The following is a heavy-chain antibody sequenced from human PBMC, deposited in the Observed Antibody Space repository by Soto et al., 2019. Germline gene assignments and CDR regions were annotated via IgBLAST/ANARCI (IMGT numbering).Heavy chain of an antibody. CDR3: ARQRRSGYDDWYFDL. CDR2: IYYSGGT. CDR1: GGSINSGAFH. V-gene: IGHV4-31*03. J-gene: IGHJ2*01. Sequence: QVQLQESGPGLVKPSQTVSLTCTVSGGSINSGAFHWTWVRQHPGKGLEWIGYIYYSGGTYYNPSLRSRVIISIDTSKDHFSLKLSSVTAADTAVYYCARQRRSGYDDWYFDLWGRGTLVTVSS. D-gene: IGHD5-12*01.